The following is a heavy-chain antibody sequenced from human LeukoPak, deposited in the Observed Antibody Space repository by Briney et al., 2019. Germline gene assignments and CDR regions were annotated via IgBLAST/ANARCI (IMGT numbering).Heavy chain of an antibody. CDR3: TRLSQILTEYDTEKFDL. CDR1: GYNFANSG. V-gene: IGHV5-51*01. J-gene: IGHJ4*02. CDR2: VFPGDSES. Sequence: GESLKISCRGSGYNFANSGIAWVRQMPGKGLDYKGIVFPGDSESRYSPSFQGHVTFSADKSIATAYLQWTSLKASDTAMYFCTRLSQILTEYDTEKFDLWGQGTLVTVSS. D-gene: IGHD3-9*01.